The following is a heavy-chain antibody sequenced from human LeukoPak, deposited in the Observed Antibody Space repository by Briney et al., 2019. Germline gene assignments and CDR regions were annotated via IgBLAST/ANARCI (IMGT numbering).Heavy chain of an antibody. Sequence: PGGSLRLSCAASGFTFSSYAMNWVRQAPGKGLEWVSAISSSGSSTYYADSVKGRFTISRDNSKNTLYLQMNSLRAEDTAVYYCAKDRGQLVPKYNWFDPWGQGTLVTVPS. J-gene: IGHJ5*02. CDR1: GFTFSSYA. CDR2: ISSSGSST. V-gene: IGHV3-23*01. CDR3: AKDRGQLVPKYNWFDP. D-gene: IGHD6-6*01.